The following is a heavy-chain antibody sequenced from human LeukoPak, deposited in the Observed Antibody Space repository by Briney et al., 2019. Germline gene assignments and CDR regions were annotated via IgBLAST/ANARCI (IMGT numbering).Heavy chain of an antibody. J-gene: IGHJ4*02. CDR3: ARDFTLPYCGGDCYRGIDY. CDR2: ISYDGSNK. Sequence: HSGGSLRLSCAASGFTFSSYAMHWVRQAPGKGLEWVAVISYDGSNKYYADSVKGRFTISRDNSKNTLYLQMNSLRAEDTAVYYCARDFTLPYCGGDCYRGIDYWGRGTLVTVSS. D-gene: IGHD2-21*02. V-gene: IGHV3-30*04. CDR1: GFTFSSYA.